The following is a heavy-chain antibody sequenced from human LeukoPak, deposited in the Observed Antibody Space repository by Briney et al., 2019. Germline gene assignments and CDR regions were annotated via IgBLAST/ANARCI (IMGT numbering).Heavy chain of an antibody. CDR1: GFTVSSNY. J-gene: IGHJ5*01. Sequence: GGSLRLSCAASGFTVSSNYMSWVRQAPGKGLMWVSRIQTDGSTRYAESVKGRFTISRDNAKNTVYLQMNTLSAEDTAIYYCARGLHWNDFNWFDSWGQGTLVTVSS. CDR2: IQTDGST. V-gene: IGHV3-74*01. CDR3: ARGLHWNDFNWFDS. D-gene: IGHD1-1*01.